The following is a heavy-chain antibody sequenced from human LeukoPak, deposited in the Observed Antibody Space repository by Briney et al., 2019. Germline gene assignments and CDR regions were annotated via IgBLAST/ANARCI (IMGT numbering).Heavy chain of an antibody. V-gene: IGHV3-23*01. CDR2: ISGSGGST. J-gene: IGHJ4*02. CDR3: AKGGYFDWFQYQAAFDY. D-gene: IGHD3-9*01. Sequence: PGGSLRLSCAASGFTFSSYAMSWVRQAPGKGLEWVSAISGSGGSTYYADSVKGRSTISRDNSKNTLYLQMNSLRAEDTAVYYCAKGGYFDWFQYQAAFDYWGQGTLVTVSS. CDR1: GFTFSSYA.